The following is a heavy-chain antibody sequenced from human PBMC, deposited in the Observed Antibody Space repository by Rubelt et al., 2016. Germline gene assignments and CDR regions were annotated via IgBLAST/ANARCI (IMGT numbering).Heavy chain of an antibody. CDR3: ARDLYKGPRWLVAY. CDR1: GYTFTGYY. CDR2: INPNSGGT. V-gene: IGHV1-2*02. Sequence: QVQLVQSGAEVKKPGASVKVSCKASGYTFTGYYMHWVRQAPGQGLEWMGWINPNSGGTNYAKKFQGRVPMTRDTSISTAYMELSRLRSDDTAVYYCARDLYKGPRWLVAYWGQGTLVTVSS. D-gene: IGHD6-19*01. J-gene: IGHJ4*02.